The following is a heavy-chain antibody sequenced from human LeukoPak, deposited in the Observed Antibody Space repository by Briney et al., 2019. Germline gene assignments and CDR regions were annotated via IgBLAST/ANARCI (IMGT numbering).Heavy chain of an antibody. J-gene: IGHJ3*02. CDR3: ASGLEWELPRYLVGDASHI. CDR1: GDIFITSV. V-gene: IGHV3-33*07. CDR2: IWYDGSNK. Sequence: GRSLRLSCVPPGDIFITSVMYAVSQAPGKGLEWVAVIWYDGSNKYYADSVKGRFTISRDNSKNTLYLQMNSLRAEDTAVYYCASGLEWELPRYLVGDASHIWGQGKMVTVSS. D-gene: IGHD1-26*01.